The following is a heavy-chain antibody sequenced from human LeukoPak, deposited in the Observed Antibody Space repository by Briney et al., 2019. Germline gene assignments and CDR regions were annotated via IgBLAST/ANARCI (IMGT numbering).Heavy chain of an antibody. CDR1: GFTFSSYS. D-gene: IGHD6-19*01. CDR3: ARDARIAVAGTSPESSDY. V-gene: IGHV3-21*01. Sequence: GSLRLSCAASGFTFSSYSMNWVRQALGKGLEWVSSISSSSYIYYADSVKGRFITSRDNAKNSLYLQMNSLRAEDRGVYYCARDARIAVAGTSPESSDYWGQGTLVTVSS. J-gene: IGHJ4*02. CDR2: ISSSSYI.